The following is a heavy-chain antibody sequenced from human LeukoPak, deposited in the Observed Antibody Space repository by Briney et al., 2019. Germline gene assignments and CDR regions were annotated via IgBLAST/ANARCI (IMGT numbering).Heavy chain of an antibody. CDR2: IYTSGST. V-gene: IGHV4-61*02. Sequence: SQTLSLTCTVSGGSISSGSYYWSWIRQPAGKGLEWIGRIYTSGSTNYNPSLKSRVTISVDTSKNQFSLKLSSVTAADTAVYYCARALWEQWLVGYYYYYGMDVWGQGTTVTVSS. CDR1: GGSISSGSYY. CDR3: ARALWEQWLVGYYYYYGMDV. J-gene: IGHJ6*02. D-gene: IGHD6-19*01.